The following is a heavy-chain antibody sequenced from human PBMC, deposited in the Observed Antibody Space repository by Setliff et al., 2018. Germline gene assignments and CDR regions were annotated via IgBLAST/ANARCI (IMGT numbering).Heavy chain of an antibody. V-gene: IGHV1-18*01. J-gene: IGHJ4*02. Sequence: ASVKVSCKASGYTFSNYGVTWVRQAPGQGLEWMAWVTVYNGNTKYAQNLQGRLTLTTDISTSTAYMELGSLTTDDTAVYYCARVESMVRGKNILRHFDYWGQGIQVTVSS. CDR1: GYTFSNYG. CDR3: ARVESMVRGKNILRHFDY. CDR2: VTVYNGNT. D-gene: IGHD3-10*01.